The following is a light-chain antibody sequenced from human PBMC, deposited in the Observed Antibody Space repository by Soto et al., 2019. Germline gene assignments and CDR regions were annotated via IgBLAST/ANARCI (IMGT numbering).Light chain of an antibody. Sequence: EIVLTQSPGTLSLSPGERATLSCRASHSVSSSYLAWYQQKPGQAPRLLIYGASTRATGVPARFSGSGSGTEFTLTISSLQSEDFEVYYCQQYNNWPIAFGQGTRLEIK. V-gene: IGKV3-15*01. CDR1: HSVSSSY. CDR3: QQYNNWPIA. CDR2: GAS. J-gene: IGKJ5*01.